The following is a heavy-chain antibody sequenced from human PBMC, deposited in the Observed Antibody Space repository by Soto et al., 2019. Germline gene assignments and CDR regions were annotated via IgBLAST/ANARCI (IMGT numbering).Heavy chain of an antibody. CDR3: ARDSPITMVPGEFDP. J-gene: IGHJ5*02. D-gene: IGHD3-10*01. CDR1: GYTFTSYA. CDR2: INAGNGNT. Sequence: GASVTVCCKASGYTFTSYARQWVRQAPGQRLEWMGWINAGNGNTKYSQKFQGRVTITRDTSASTAYMELSSLRSEDTAVYYCARDSPITMVPGEFDPWGQGTLVTVSS. V-gene: IGHV1-3*01.